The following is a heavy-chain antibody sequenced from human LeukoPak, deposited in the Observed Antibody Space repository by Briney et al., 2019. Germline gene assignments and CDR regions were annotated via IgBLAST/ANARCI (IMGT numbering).Heavy chain of an antibody. CDR1: GFTFSDYT. CDR3: ARGPPLFDP. CDR2: IDISSNST. J-gene: IGHJ5*02. V-gene: IGHV3-48*04. Sequence: PGGSLRLSCVASGFTFSDYTMNWVRQAPGKGLEWISYIDISSNSTYYADSVKGRFTISRDNAKNSLYLQMSSLRVEDTALYYCARGPPLFDPWGQGTLVTVSS.